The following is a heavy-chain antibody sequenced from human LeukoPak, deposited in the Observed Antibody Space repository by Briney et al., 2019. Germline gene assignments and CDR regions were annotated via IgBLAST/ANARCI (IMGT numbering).Heavy chain of an antibody. CDR3: ARGLGYYDD. CDR2: INHSGST. J-gene: IGHJ4*02. CDR1: GGPFSGYY. Sequence: SETLSLTCAVYGGPFSGYYWSWIRQPPGKGLEWIGEINHSGSTNYNPSLKSRVTISVDTSKNQFSLKLSSVTAADTAVYYCARGLGYYDDWGQGTLVTVSS. V-gene: IGHV4-34*01.